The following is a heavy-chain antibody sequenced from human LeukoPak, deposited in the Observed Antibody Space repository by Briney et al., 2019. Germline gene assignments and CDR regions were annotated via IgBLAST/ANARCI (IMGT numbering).Heavy chain of an antibody. J-gene: IGHJ4*02. CDR3: AREATFEGLVDY. D-gene: IGHD3-9*01. Sequence: GGSLRLSCAASGFTVSSNYMSWVRQAPGKGLEWVSVIYSDGNTYYADSVKGRFTISRDNSKNMLYLQMNSLRAEYTAVYYCAREATFEGLVDYWGQGTLVTVSS. CDR2: IYSDGNT. V-gene: IGHV3-53*01. CDR1: GFTVSSNY.